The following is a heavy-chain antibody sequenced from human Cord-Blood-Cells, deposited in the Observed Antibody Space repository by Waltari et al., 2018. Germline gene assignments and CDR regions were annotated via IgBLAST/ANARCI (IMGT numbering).Heavy chain of an antibody. Sequence: QLQLQESGPGLVKPSETLSLTCTVSGGSISSSSYYWGWIRQPPGKGLEWIGSIYYSGSPYDNPSHKSRVTISVDTSKNQFSLKLSSVTAADTAVYYCARSNWNYDYWGQGTLVTVSS. CDR3: ARSNWNYDY. J-gene: IGHJ4*02. CDR1: GGSISSSSYY. V-gene: IGHV4-39*01. CDR2: IYYSGSP. D-gene: IGHD1-7*01.